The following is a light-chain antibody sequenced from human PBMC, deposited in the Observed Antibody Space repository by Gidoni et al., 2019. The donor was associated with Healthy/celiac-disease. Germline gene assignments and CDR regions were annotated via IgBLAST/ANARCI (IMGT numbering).Light chain of an antibody. Sequence: EIVLTQSPGTLSWSPGERATLSCRASQSVSSSYLACYQQKPGQAPRLLIYGASSMATGIPDRFSGSGSGTDFTLTISRLEPEDFAVYYCQQYGSSPMYSCGQGTKLEIK. J-gene: IGKJ2*03. CDR3: QQYGSSPMYS. V-gene: IGKV3-20*01. CDR1: QSVSSSY. CDR2: GAS.